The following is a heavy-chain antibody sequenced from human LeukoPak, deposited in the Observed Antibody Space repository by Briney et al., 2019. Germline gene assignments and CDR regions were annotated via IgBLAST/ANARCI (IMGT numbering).Heavy chain of an antibody. Sequence: GSLRLSCAASGFTFSSYGMHWVRQAPGKGLAWVAYITYDGSNKYYADSVKGRFTISRDNAKNSLYLQMNSLRAEDTAVYYCAELGITMIGGVWGKGTTVTISS. J-gene: IGHJ6*04. CDR2: ITYDGSNK. CDR1: GFTFSSYG. D-gene: IGHD3-10*02. CDR3: AELGITMIGGV. V-gene: IGHV3-30*02.